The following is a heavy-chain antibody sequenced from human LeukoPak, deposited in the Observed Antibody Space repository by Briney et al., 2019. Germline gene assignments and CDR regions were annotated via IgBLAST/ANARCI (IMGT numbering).Heavy chain of an antibody. J-gene: IGHJ4*02. V-gene: IGHV3-23*01. CDR1: GFTSSTSW. CDR2: ISGNGGST. Sequence: GGSLRLSCAASGFTSSTSWMYWVRQAPGKGLEWVSAISGNGGSTYYADSVKGRFTISRDNSKNTLSLQMNSLRAEDTAVYYCAKDLSWYCSGGSCSLLSFDYWGQGTLVTVSS. D-gene: IGHD2-15*01. CDR3: AKDLSWYCSGGSCSLLSFDY.